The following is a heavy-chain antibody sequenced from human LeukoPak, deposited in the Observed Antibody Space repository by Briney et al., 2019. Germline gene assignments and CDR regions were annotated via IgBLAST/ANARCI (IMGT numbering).Heavy chain of an antibody. V-gene: IGHV4-39*01. CDR1: GGSISSSSYY. J-gene: IGHJ4*02. Sequence: PSETLSLTCTVSGGSISSSSYYWGWIRQPPGKGLEWIGRIYYSGSTYYNPSLKSRVTISVDTSKNQFSLKLSSVTAADTAVYYCATFRNWGRRDYFDYWGQGTLVTVSS. D-gene: IGHD7-27*01. CDR3: ATFRNWGRRDYFDY. CDR2: IYYSGST.